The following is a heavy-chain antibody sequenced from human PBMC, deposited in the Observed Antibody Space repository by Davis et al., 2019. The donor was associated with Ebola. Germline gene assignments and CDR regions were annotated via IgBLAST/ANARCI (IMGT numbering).Heavy chain of an antibody. D-gene: IGHD2-2*01. J-gene: IGHJ6*02. CDR3: AVPPAFYYYYGMDV. V-gene: IGHV3-23*01. CDR1: GFTFSSYA. Sequence: GGSLRLSCAASGFTFSSYAMSWVRQAPGKGLEWVSAISGSGGSAYYADSVKGRFTISRDNSKNTLYLQMNSLRAEDTAVYYCAVPPAFYYYYGMDVWGQGTTVTVSS. CDR2: ISGSGGSA.